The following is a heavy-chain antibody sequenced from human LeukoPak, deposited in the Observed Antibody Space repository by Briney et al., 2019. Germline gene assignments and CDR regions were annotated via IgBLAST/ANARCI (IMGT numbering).Heavy chain of an antibody. V-gene: IGHV1-18*04. CDR1: GYTFTIYG. Sequence: ASVKVSCKASGYTFTIYGISRVRQAPGQGLEWMGWISAYNGNTNYAQKLQGRVTMTTDTSTSTAYMELRSLRSDDTAVYYCARDGLFVVVPAARGDAFDIWGQGTVVTVSS. D-gene: IGHD2-2*01. CDR3: ARDGLFVVVPAARGDAFDI. J-gene: IGHJ3*02. CDR2: ISAYNGNT.